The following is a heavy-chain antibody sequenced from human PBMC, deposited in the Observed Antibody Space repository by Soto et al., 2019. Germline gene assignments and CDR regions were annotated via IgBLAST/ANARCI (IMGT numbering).Heavy chain of an antibody. J-gene: IGHJ6*03. V-gene: IGHV1-2*04. CDR3: ARESGGATATLDYYYFYMDV. Sequence: QVQLVQSGAEVKRPGASVTVSCRSSGDTFNDYYIHWVRQAPGQGLEWMGWINPNGGVTKYAQKFQGWVSMTSGPSIRTVYTQVSRLRPDDPAVYFCARESGGATATLDYYYFYMDVWGTGTTVTVSS. D-gene: IGHD5-12*01. CDR1: GDTFNDYY. CDR2: INPNGGVT.